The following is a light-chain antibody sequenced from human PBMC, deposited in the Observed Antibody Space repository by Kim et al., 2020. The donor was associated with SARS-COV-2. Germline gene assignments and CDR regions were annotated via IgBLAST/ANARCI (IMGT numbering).Light chain of an antibody. J-gene: IGKJ2*01. CDR1: RDISHY. Sequence: SCSVGYRVTIPCQASRDISHYLNWYQQTPGKAPKLLSYDASNLETGVPSRFSGSGSGTDFTFTISSLQPEDIATYYCQQYNNLPYTFGQGTKLEI. V-gene: IGKV1-33*01. CDR2: DAS. CDR3: QQYNNLPYT.